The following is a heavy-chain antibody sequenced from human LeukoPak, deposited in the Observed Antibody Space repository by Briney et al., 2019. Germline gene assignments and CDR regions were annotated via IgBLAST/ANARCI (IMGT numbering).Heavy chain of an antibody. D-gene: IGHD4-17*01. CDR1: GGSISSYY. Sequence: SETLSLTCTVSGGSISSYYWSWIRQPAGKGLEWIGRIYSSGSTNYNPSLKSRVTISVDRSKNQFSLKLSSVTAADTAVYYCARAPATVTNVKSAFDIWGQGTMVTVSS. CDR2: IYSSGST. J-gene: IGHJ3*02. V-gene: IGHV4-4*07. CDR3: ARAPATVTNVKSAFDI.